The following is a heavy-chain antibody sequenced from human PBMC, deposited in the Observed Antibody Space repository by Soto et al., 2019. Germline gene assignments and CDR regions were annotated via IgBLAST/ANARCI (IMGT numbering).Heavy chain of an antibody. D-gene: IGHD5-18*01. CDR3: AREGDTAMVKSLYYYYYGMDV. V-gene: IGHV1-2*02. CDR2: INPNSGGT. Sequence: ASVKVSCKASGYTFTGYYMHWVRQAPGQGLEWMGWINPNSGGTNYAQKFQGRVAMTRDTSISTAYMELSRLRSDDTAVYYCAREGDTAMVKSLYYYYYGMDVWGQGTTVTVSS. CDR1: GYTFTGYY. J-gene: IGHJ6*02.